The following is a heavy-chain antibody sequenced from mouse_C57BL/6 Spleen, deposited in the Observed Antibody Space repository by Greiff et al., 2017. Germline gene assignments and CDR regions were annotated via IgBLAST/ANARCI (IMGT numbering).Heavy chain of an antibody. CDR1: GFTFSDYY. CDR3: ARAYYGSSSGDFDY. J-gene: IGHJ2*01. D-gene: IGHD1-1*01. V-gene: IGHV5-16*01. CDR2: INYDGSST. Sequence: EVKLVESEGGLVQPGSSMKLSCTASGFTFSDYYMAWVRQVPEKGLEWVANINYDGSSTYYLDSLKSRFIISRDHAKNILYLQMSSLKSEDTATYYCARAYYGSSSGDFDYWGQGTTLTVSS.